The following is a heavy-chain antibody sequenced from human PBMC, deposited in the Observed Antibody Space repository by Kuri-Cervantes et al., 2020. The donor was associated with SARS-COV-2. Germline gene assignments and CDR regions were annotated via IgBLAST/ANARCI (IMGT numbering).Heavy chain of an antibody. CDR2: IYHSGST. Sequence: SETLSLTCTVSGYSISSGYYWGWIRQPPGKGLEWIGSIYHSGSTYYNPSLKSRVTISVDTSKNQFSLKLSSVTAADTAVYYCVREYCSSTSCYYYYGMDVWGQGTTVTVSS. V-gene: IGHV4-38-2*02. CDR1: GYSISSGYY. D-gene: IGHD2-2*01. CDR3: VREYCSSTSCYYYYGMDV. J-gene: IGHJ6*02.